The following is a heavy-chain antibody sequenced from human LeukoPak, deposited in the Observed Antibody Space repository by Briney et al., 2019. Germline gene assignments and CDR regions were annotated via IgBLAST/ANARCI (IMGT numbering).Heavy chain of an antibody. CDR3: ASVSRIPVIDSIYQYGLGV. D-gene: IGHD2-21*01. V-gene: IGHV3-11*01. Sequence: PGGSLRLSCAASGFTFSDYYMTWIRQAPGKGLEWISYISGSGVTIYSADSVKGRFTISRDNSKNSVFLQMNSLKVEDTAVYYCASVSRIPVIDSIYQYGLGVWGQGTTVSVSS. CDR2: ISGSGVTI. CDR1: GFTFSDYY. J-gene: IGHJ6*02.